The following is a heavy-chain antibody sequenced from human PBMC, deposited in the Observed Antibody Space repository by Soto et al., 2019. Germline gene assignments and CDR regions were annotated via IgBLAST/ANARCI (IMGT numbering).Heavy chain of an antibody. V-gene: IGHV3-23*01. CDR1: GITFSSYA. J-gene: IGHJ3*02. D-gene: IGHD3-22*01. CDR2: ISGYGDRT. CDR3: AYRYPHSSGHYPDAFDI. Sequence: EVQLLESGGGLVQPGGSQRLSCAASGITFSSYAMSWVRQAPGKGLEWVSAISGYGDRTYYADSVKGRFTISRDNSKNTLYLQKNSLSAEDTAVYYCAYRYPHSSGHYPDAFDIWGQGTIVTVSS.